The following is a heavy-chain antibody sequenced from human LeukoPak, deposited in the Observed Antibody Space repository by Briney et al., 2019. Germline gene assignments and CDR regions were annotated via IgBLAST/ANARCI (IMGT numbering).Heavy chain of an antibody. CDR3: AKELRRSPTYYFDY. D-gene: IGHD2-15*01. Sequence: GGSLRLSGAASGFTSSNYAMNWVRQAPGKGLEWVSAISGSGADTYYADSVKGRFTISRDNSKNTLYLQMNSLRAEDTAIYFCAKELRRSPTYYFDYWGQGTLVTVSS. CDR2: ISGSGADT. V-gene: IGHV3-23*01. CDR1: GFTSSNYA. J-gene: IGHJ4*02.